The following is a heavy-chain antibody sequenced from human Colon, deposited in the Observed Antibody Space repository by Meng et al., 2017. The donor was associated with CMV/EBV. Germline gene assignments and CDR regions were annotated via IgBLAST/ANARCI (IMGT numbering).Heavy chain of an antibody. J-gene: IGHJ3*01. Sequence: ASVKVSCKASGYTFTSYDINWVRQATGQGLEWMGWMNPNSGNTGYAQKFQGRVTITRNTSISTAYMELSSLRSGDTAVYYCARSPAPGYGDSPLGVYAFDFWGQGTMVTVSS. CDR3: ARSPAPGYGDSPLGVYAFDF. CDR1: GYTFTSYD. CDR2: MNPNSGNT. V-gene: IGHV1-8*03. D-gene: IGHD4/OR15-4a*01.